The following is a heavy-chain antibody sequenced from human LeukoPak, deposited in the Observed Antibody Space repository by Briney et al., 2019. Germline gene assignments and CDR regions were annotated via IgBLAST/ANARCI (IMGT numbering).Heavy chain of an antibody. Sequence: GGSLRLSCAASGFTFSSYSMNWVRQAPGKGLEWVSYISSSGSTIYYADSVKGRFTISRDNAKNSLYLQMNSLRAEDTAVYYCARDHYYGSGSYPSYFDYWGQGTLVTVSS. CDR1: GFTFSSYS. J-gene: IGHJ4*02. D-gene: IGHD3-10*01. CDR3: ARDHYYGSGSYPSYFDY. CDR2: ISSSGSTI. V-gene: IGHV3-48*04.